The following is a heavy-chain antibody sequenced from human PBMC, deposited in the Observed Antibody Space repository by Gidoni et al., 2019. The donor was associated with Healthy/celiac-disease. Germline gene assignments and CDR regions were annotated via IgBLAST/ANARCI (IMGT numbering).Heavy chain of an antibody. CDR3: ARDPSSGWYSYFDY. V-gene: IGHV3-33*01. CDR2: IRYDGSNK. CDR1: GFTFGSYG. Sequence: QVQLVASGGGVVPPWRSLRLSCAASGFTFGSYGMHWVRQAPGKGLELVAVIRYDGSNKYYADSVKGRFTISRDNSKNTLYLQMNSLRAEDTAVYYCARDPSSGWYSYFDYWGQGTLVTVSS. D-gene: IGHD6-19*01. J-gene: IGHJ4*02.